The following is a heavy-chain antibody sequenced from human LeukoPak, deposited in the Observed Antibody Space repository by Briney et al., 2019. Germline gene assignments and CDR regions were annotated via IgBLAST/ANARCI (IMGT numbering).Heavy chain of an antibody. V-gene: IGHV3-7*01. CDR1: GFTFSRYW. J-gene: IGHJ4*02. CDR2: IKQDGSEK. D-gene: IGHD3-16*01. Sequence: GGSLRLSCAASGFTFSRYWMSWVRQAPGKGVEWVAHIKQDGSEKYYVDSVQGRFTISRDNAKKSLYLQMNSLRAEDTAVYYCARVGDDYVWGSAYFDYWGQRTLVTVSS. CDR3: ARVGDDYVWGSAYFDY.